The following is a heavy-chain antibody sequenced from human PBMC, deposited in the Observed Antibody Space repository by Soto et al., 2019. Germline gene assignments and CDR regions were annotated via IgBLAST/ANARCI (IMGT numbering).Heavy chain of an antibody. CDR1: GFTFSSYS. Sequence: EVQLVESGGGLVKPGGSLRLSCAASGFTFSSYSMNWVRQAPGKGLEWVSSISSSSSYIYYADSVKGRFTISRDNAKNSLYLQMNSLRAEDTAVYYCARSLTLPMGYSSGWYVGPTLVGCPDYWGQGTLVTVSS. CDR2: ISSSSSYI. J-gene: IGHJ4*02. V-gene: IGHV3-21*01. CDR3: ARSLTLPMGYSSGWYVGPTLVGCPDY. D-gene: IGHD6-19*01.